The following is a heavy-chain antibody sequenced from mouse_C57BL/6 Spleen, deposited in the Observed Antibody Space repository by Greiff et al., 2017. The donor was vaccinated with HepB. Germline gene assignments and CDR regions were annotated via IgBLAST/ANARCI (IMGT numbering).Heavy chain of an antibody. J-gene: IGHJ4*01. CDR1: GFSLSTFGMG. Sequence: QVTLKECGPGILQPSQTLSLTCSFSGFSLSTFGMGVGWIRQPSGKGLEWLAHIWWDDDKYYNPALKSRLTISKDTSKNQVFLKIANVDTADTATYYCARIEFITTVVAGGLYAMDYWGQGTSVTVSS. CDR2: IWWDDDK. V-gene: IGHV8-8*01. CDR3: ARIEFITTVVAGGLYAMDY. D-gene: IGHD1-1*01.